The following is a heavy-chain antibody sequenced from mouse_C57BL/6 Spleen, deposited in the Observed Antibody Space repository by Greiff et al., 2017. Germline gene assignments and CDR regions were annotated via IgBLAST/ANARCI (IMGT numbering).Heavy chain of an antibody. Sequence: LEESGAELVRPGASVTLSCTASGFHLQDAYMHWVKQRPEQGLDGIGWIYPEHGDTEYASKFQGKATITADKSSNTSYLQLSSLTSEDTAVYYCTTGGITTVADYWGQGTTRTVSS. CDR2: IYPEHGDT. J-gene: IGHJ2*01. V-gene: IGHV14-4*01. CDR3: TTGGITTVADY. CDR1: GFHLQDAY. D-gene: IGHD1-1*01.